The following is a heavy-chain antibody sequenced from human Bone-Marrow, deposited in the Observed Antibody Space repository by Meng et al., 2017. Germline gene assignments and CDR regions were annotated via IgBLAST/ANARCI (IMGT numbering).Heavy chain of an antibody. D-gene: IGHD2-2*01. Sequence: ASVKVSCKASGYTFTSYGISWVRQAPGQGLEWMGWISAYNGNTNNAQKLQGRVTMTTDTSTSTAYMELRSLRSDDTAVYYCARDRRGFVVVPAAQYYYYYGMDVWGQGTTVTVSS. V-gene: IGHV1-18*01. CDR3: ARDRRGFVVVPAAQYYYYYGMDV. CDR2: ISAYNGNT. CDR1: GYTFTSYG. J-gene: IGHJ6*02.